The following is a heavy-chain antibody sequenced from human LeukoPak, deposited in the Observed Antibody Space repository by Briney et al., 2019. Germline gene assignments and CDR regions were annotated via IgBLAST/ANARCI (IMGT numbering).Heavy chain of an antibody. V-gene: IGHV3-15*01. CDR2: IKSKTDGGTT. CDR3: TTYCSSTSCPVTMVTPCYYYGMDV. CDR1: GFTFSNAW. D-gene: IGHD2-2*01. J-gene: IGHJ6*04. Sequence: GGSLRLSCAAPGFTFSNAWMSWVRQAPGKGLEWVGRIKSKTDGGTTDYAAPVKGRFTISRDDSKNTLYLQMNSLKTEDTAVYYCTTYCSSTSCPVTMVTPCYYYGMDVWGKGTTVTVSS.